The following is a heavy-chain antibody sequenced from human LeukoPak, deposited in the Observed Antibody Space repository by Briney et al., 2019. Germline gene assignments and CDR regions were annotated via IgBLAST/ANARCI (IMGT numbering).Heavy chain of an antibody. V-gene: IGHV4-59*01. Sequence: SETLSLTCTVSGGSISNYYWSWIRQPPGKGLEWIGYIYYSGSTNYNPSLKSRVTISLDTSKNQFSLKLSSVTAADTALYYCARDSGGNYGSIDYWGRGTLVTVSS. J-gene: IGHJ4*02. CDR1: GGSISNYY. CDR2: IYYSGST. D-gene: IGHD4-11*01. CDR3: ARDSGGNYGSIDY.